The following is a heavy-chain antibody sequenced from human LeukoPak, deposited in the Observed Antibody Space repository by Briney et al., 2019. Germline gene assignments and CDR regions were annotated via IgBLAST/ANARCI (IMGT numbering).Heavy chain of an antibody. V-gene: IGHV4-34*01. J-gene: IGHJ6*02. Sequence: SETLSLTCAVYGGSFSGYYWSWIRQPPGKGLEWIGEINHSGSTNYNPSLKSRVTISVDTSKNQFSLKLSSVTAADTAVYYCARAHFWRYGMDVWGQGTTVTVSS. CDR3: ARAHFWRYGMDV. D-gene: IGHD3-3*02. CDR2: INHSGST. CDR1: GGSFSGYY.